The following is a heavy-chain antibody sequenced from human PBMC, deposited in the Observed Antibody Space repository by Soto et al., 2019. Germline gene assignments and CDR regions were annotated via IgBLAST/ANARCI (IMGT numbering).Heavy chain of an antibody. CDR3: ARHEGTIAAAGPYYYYYGMDV. V-gene: IGHV4-39*01. CDR1: GGSISSSSYY. Sequence: PSETLSLTCTVSGGSISSSSYYWGWIRQPPGKGLEWIGSIYYSGSTYYNPSLKSRVTISVDTSKNQFSLKLSSVTAADTAVYYCARHEGTIAAAGPYYYYYGMDVWGQGTTVTVSS. J-gene: IGHJ6*02. CDR2: IYYSGST. D-gene: IGHD6-13*01.